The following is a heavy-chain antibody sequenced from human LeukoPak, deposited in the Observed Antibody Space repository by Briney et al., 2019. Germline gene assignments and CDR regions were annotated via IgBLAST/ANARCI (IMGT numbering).Heavy chain of an antibody. CDR3: ARVPDFIARPCDS. D-gene: IGHD2-21*01. CDR1: GGSFSGNY. V-gene: IGHV4-34*01. Sequence: TASETLSLTCAVYGGSFSGNYWTLIRQTPGGGLEWIGESSPTGDITGYNPSLKGRATISVDSSKNQFSLKLTSVTAADTGVYYCARVPDFIARPCDSWGPGTLVTVSS. CDR2: SSPTGDIT. J-gene: IGHJ4*02.